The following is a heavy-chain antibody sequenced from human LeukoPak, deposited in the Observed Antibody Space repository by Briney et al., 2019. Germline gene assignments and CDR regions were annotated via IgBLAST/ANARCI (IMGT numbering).Heavy chain of an antibody. D-gene: IGHD3-22*01. CDR1: GYTFTSYD. Sequence: ASVKVSCKASGYTFTSYDINWVRQAPGQGLEWMGWINPNSGGTNYAQKFQGRVTMTRDTSISTAYMELSRLRSDDTAVYYCARYAIYYDSGGYSPWGQGTLVTVSS. CDR2: INPNSGGT. V-gene: IGHV1-2*02. J-gene: IGHJ5*02. CDR3: ARYAIYYDSGGYSP.